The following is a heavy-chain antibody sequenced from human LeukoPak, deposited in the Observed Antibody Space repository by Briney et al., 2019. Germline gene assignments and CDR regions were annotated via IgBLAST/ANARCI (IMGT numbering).Heavy chain of an antibody. CDR2: IYYSGST. V-gene: IGHV4-39*01. CDR3: ARHAHSGYGPGYDY. J-gene: IGHJ4*02. Sequence: SETLSLTCTVSGVSISSTSYYWGWIRQPPGKGLEWIASIYYSGSTYYNPSLKSRVTISVDTSKNQFSLKLSSVTAADTAVYYCARHAHSGYGPGYDYWGQGTLVTVSS. D-gene: IGHD5-12*01. CDR1: GVSISSTSYY.